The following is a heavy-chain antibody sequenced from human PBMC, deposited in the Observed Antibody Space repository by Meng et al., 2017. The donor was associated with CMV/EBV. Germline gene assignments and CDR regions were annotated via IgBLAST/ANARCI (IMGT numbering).Heavy chain of an antibody. J-gene: IGHJ6*02. Sequence: GESLKISCAASGFTFSSYAMHWVRQAPGKGLEWVAVISYDGSNKYYADSVKGRFTISRDNSKNTLYLQMNSLRAEDTAVYYCARVEIGCSSTSCYTDYYYYGMDVWGQGTTVTVSS. D-gene: IGHD2-2*02. CDR3: ARVEIGCSSTSCYTDYYYYGMDV. CDR2: ISYDGSNK. V-gene: IGHV3-30-3*01. CDR1: GFTFSSYA.